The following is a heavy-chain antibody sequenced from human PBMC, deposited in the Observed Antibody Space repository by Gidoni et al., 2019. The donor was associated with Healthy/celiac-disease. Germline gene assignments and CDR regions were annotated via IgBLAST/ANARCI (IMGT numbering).Heavy chain of an antibody. J-gene: IGHJ4*02. CDR2: ISYDGSNK. CDR3: ARGPRKYQLLFYFDY. V-gene: IGHV3-30-3*01. D-gene: IGHD2-2*01. CDR1: GFRSSSYA. Sequence: QVRLVESGGGVVQPGRSLRLSWAASGFRSSSYAMHWVRQAPGKGLEWVAVISYDGSNKYYADSVKGRFTISRDNSKNTLYLQMNSLRAEDTAVYYCARGPRKYQLLFYFDYLGQGTLVTVSS.